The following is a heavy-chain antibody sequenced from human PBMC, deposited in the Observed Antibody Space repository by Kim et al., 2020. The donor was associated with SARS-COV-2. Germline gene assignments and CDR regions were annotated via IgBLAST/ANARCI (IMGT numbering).Heavy chain of an antibody. CDR2: IYYSGST. CDR3: ARDSRVLPTLADYYYYGMDV. D-gene: IGHD2-8*01. J-gene: IGHJ6*02. Sequence: SETLSLTCTVSGGSISSGGYYWSWIRQHPGKGLEWIGYIYYSGSTYYNPSLKSRVTISVDTSKNQFSLKLSSVTAADTAVYYCARDSRVLPTLADYYYYGMDVWGQGTTVTVSS. V-gene: IGHV4-31*03. CDR1: GGSISSGGYY.